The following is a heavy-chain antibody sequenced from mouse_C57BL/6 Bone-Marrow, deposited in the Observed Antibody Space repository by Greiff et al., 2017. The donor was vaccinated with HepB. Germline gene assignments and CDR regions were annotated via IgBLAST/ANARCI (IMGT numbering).Heavy chain of an antibody. CDR3: ARLTPYWYFDV. J-gene: IGHJ1*03. Sequence: EVQVVESGGGLVQPGGSLKLSCAASGFTFSHYGMAWVRQAPRKGPEWVAFISNLAYSIYYADTVTGRFPISRENAKNTLYLEMSSLRSEDTAMYYCARLTPYWYFDVWGTGTTVTVSS. CDR2: ISNLAYSI. D-gene: IGHD1-3*01. V-gene: IGHV5-15*01. CDR1: GFTFSHYG.